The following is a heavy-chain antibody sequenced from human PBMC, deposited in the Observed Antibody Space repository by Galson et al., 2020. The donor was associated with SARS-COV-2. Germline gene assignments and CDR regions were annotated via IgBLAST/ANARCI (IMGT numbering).Heavy chain of an antibody. V-gene: IGHV4-38-2*01. CDR2: IYPSGST. CDR3: ARQGVNMIVLVTVPGWYFDL. D-gene: IGHD3-22*01. J-gene: IGHJ2*01. Sequence: SETLSLTCAVSRYSISTTNYWGWVRQPPGKGLEWIGSIYPSGSTYYNPSLKSRVTIPVDTSKNQFSLRLDSVTAADTALYYCARQGVNMIVLVTVPGWYFDLWGRGTLVTVSS. CDR1: RYSISTTNY.